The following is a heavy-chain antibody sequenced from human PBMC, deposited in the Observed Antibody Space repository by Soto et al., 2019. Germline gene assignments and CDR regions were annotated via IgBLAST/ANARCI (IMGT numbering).Heavy chain of an antibody. CDR2: ISYDGSNK. J-gene: IGHJ4*02. Sequence: QVQLVESGGGVVQPGRSLRLSCAASGFTFSSYGMHWVRQAPGKGLECVAVISYDGSNKYYADSVKGRFTISRDNSKNTLYLQMNSLRAEDTAVYYCAKDWYSNEIDYWGQGTLVTVSS. D-gene: IGHD4-4*01. CDR3: AKDWYSNEIDY. V-gene: IGHV3-30*18. CDR1: GFTFSSYG.